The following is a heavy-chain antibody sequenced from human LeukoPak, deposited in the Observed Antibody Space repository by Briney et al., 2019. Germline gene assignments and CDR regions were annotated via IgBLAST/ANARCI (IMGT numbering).Heavy chain of an antibody. J-gene: IGHJ4*02. V-gene: IGHV4-39*07. CDR3: ARSFAAARPDHSGYYFDY. Sequence: SETLSLTCTVSGGSISSSSYYWGWIRQPPGKGLEWIGSIYYSGSTYYNPSLKSRVTISVDTSKNQFSLKLSSVTAADTAVYYCARSFAAARPDHSGYYFDYWGQGTLVTVSS. D-gene: IGHD6-6*01. CDR2: IYYSGST. CDR1: GGSISSSSYY.